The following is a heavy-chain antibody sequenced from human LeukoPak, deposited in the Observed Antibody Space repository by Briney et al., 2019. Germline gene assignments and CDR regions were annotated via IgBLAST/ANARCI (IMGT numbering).Heavy chain of an antibody. D-gene: IGHD6-19*01. Sequence: SETLSLTCTVSGGSISSYYWSWIRQPPGKGLEWIGYIYYSGSTNYNPSLKSRVTISVDTSKYQFSLKLSSVTAADTAVYYCARMRRAAGIAVALGAFDIWGQGTMVTVSS. CDR3: ARMRRAAGIAVALGAFDI. J-gene: IGHJ3*02. CDR2: IYYSGST. V-gene: IGHV4-59*01. CDR1: GGSISSYY.